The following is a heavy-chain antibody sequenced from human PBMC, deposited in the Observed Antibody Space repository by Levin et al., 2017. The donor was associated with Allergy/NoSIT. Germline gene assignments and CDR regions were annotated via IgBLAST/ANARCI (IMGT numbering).Heavy chain of an antibody. CDR2: ISYDGSNK. CDR1: GFTFSSYA. J-gene: IGHJ4*02. Sequence: GESLKISCAASGFTFSSYAIHWVRQAPGKGLEWVAVISYDGSNKYYADSVKARFTISRDNSKNTLFLRMNSLRADDTAVYYCARDGEPRGYSYGYFDSWGQGTLVTVSS. D-gene: IGHD5-18*01. V-gene: IGHV3-30*04. CDR3: ARDGEPRGYSYGYFDS.